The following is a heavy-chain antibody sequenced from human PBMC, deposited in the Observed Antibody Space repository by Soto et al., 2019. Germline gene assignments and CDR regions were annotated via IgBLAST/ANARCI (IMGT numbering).Heavy chain of an antibody. CDR3: ASSPRGYCSSTSCRELGNYYGMDV. Sequence: GESLKISCKGSGYSFTTYRIGWIRQMPGKGLEWMGIIYPGDSETRYSPSFQGQVTISADKSISTAYLQWSSLKASDTAMYYCASSPRGYCSSTSCRELGNYYGMDVWGQGTTVTVS. CDR2: IYPGDSET. J-gene: IGHJ6*02. D-gene: IGHD2-2*01. V-gene: IGHV5-51*01. CDR1: GYSFTTYR.